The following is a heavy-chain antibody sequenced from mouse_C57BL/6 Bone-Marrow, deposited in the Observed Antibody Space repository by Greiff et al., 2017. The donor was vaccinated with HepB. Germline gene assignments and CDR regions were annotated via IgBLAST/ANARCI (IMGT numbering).Heavy chain of an antibody. CDR1: GYTFTSYW. CDR3: ARTKLAWFAY. CDR2: IYPGDGDT. J-gene: IGHJ3*01. Sequence: VQLQQPGAELVKPGASVKMSCKASGYTFTSYWITWVKQRPGQGLEWIGQIYPGDGDTNYNGKFKGKATLTADKSSSTAYMQLSSLTSEDSAVYFCARTKLAWFAYWGQGTLVTVSA. D-gene: IGHD1-3*01. V-gene: IGHV1-80*01.